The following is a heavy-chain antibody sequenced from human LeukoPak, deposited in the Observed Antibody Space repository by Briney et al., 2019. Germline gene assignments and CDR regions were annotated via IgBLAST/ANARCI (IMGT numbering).Heavy chain of an antibody. J-gene: IGHJ4*02. CDR1: GSTFTTYP. V-gene: IGHV3-23*01. D-gene: IGHD2-2*02. Sequence: PGGSLRLSCAASGSTFTTYPMSWVRRAPGKGLEWVSGITNSAGSTYYADSVKGRFTISRDNSKNTVYLQMNSLRAEDTAVYYCAKDAIPQIGLFDYWGQGTLVTVSS. CDR2: ITNSAGST. CDR3: AKDAIPQIGLFDY.